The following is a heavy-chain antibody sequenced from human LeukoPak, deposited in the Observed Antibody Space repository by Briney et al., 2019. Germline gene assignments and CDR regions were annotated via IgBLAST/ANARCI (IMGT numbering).Heavy chain of an antibody. D-gene: IGHD3-9*01. J-gene: IGHJ4*02. CDR1: GFTFSNYA. Sequence: GASLRLSCAASGFTFSNYAMSWVRQAPGKGLEWVSPITGSGGNTYYADSVKGRFTISRDNSKNTVFLQMNSLRAEDTAVYYCAKWGDYDVLTGYYVSDYWGQGTLVTVYS. CDR2: ITGSGGNT. CDR3: AKWGDYDVLTGYYVSDY. V-gene: IGHV3-23*01.